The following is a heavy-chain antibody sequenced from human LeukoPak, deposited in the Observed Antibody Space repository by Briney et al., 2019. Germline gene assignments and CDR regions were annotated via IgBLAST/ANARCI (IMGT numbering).Heavy chain of an antibody. Sequence: SETLSLTCAVYGGSFSGYYWSWIRQPPGKGLEWIGEINHSGSTNYNPSLKSRVTISVDTSKNQFSLKLSSVTAADTAVYYCARIPRDFRLDYWGQGTLVTVSS. CDR3: ARIPRDFRLDY. V-gene: IGHV4-34*01. D-gene: IGHD3-16*01. J-gene: IGHJ4*02. CDR1: GGSFSGYY. CDR2: INHSGST.